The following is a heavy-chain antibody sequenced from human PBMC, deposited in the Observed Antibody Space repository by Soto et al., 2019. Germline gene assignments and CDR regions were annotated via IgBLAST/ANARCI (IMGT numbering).Heavy chain of an antibody. Sequence: QVQLVHSGAEVKKRGSSVKVSCKASGGTFSSYAITWVRQAPGQGLEWMGGIIPIFGTTNYAQKFQGRVTITADESTSTAYMELSSLRSEDTAVYYCARGALLWFGELYHSKMFPYGMDVWGQGTTVTVSS. D-gene: IGHD3-10*01. J-gene: IGHJ6*02. V-gene: IGHV1-69*01. CDR3: ARGALLWFGELYHSKMFPYGMDV. CDR1: GGTFSSYA. CDR2: IIPIFGTT.